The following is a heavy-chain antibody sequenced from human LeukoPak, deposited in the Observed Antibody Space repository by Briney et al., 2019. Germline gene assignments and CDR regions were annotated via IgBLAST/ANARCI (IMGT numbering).Heavy chain of an antibody. D-gene: IGHD3-3*01. J-gene: IGHJ4*02. CDR2: IRYDGSDK. CDR1: RFRFSSHG. CDR3: VRDTSVGAAYFDF. V-gene: IGHV3-30*02. Sequence: SGGSLRLSCAASRFRFSSHGMHWVRQAPGKGLEWVAFIRYDGSDKYYADTVTGRFTISRDNSKNILSLQMTTLRPDDTAVYFCVRDTSVGAAYFDFWGQGALVAVSS.